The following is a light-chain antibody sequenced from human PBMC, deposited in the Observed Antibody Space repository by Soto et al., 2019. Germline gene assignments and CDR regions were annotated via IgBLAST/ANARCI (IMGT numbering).Light chain of an antibody. CDR3: PSYTSLNTLVV. J-gene: IGLJ2*01. Sequence: QSALTQPASVSGSPGQSVTISCTGTSSDVGRYNYVSWYQQYPGKAPKLIIYEVTTRPSGVSNRFSGSKSGNTASLTISGLQAEDEADYSCPSYTSLNTLVVFGGGTKLTVL. CDR1: SSDVGRYNY. V-gene: IGLV2-14*01. CDR2: EVT.